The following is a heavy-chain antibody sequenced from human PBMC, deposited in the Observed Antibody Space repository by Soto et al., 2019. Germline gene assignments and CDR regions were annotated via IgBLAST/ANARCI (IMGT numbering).Heavy chain of an antibody. CDR1: GFTFSSYW. J-gene: IGHJ3*02. CDR3: ARKLGYCSSTSCYSFGDDAFDI. D-gene: IGHD2-2*02. V-gene: IGHV3-7*01. Sequence: GESLKISCAASGFTFSSYWMSWVRQAPGKGLEWVANIKQDGSEKYYVDSVKGRFTISRDNAKNSLYLQMNSLRAEDTAVYYCARKLGYCSSTSCYSFGDDAFDIWGQGTMVTVSS. CDR2: IKQDGSEK.